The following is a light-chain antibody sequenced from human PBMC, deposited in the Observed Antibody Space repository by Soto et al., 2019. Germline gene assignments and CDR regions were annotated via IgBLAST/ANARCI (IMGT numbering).Light chain of an antibody. CDR1: RSNIGSNT. V-gene: IGLV1-44*01. CDR3: AAWDNSLNGVV. Sequence: QSVLTQPPSASGTPGQRVTISCSGSRSNIGSNTVNWYQQLPGTAPKLLIYSNNQRPSGVPDRFSGSKSGTSASLAISGLRSEDEADYYCAAWDNSLNGVVFGGGTQLTVL. J-gene: IGLJ2*01. CDR2: SNN.